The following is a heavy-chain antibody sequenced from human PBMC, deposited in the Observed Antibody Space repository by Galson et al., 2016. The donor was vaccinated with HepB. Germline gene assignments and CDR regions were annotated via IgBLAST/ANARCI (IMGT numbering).Heavy chain of an antibody. CDR1: GYSFTDFY. V-gene: IGHV1-2*02. CDR3: AGLGEFFEF. CDR2: INPKSGDT. Sequence: SVKVSCKASGYSFTDFYMHWVRQAPGQGLEWMGWINPKSGDTNLAQKFQGRVTMTRDTSINTAFMELSKLRSDDKAVYYCAGLGEFFEFWGQGTLVTVSS. D-gene: IGHD3-16*01. J-gene: IGHJ4*02.